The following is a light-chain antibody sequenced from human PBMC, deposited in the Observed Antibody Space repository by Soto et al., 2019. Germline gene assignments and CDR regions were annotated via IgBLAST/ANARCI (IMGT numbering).Light chain of an antibody. J-gene: IGKJ1*01. CDR1: QSVSID. Sequence: EKVVSQSPTSLALSPGGRATLSFRASQSVSIDLAWYQQTPGQAPRLLIYGASSRVTGIPARFSGSGSGTDFTLTISSLQSEDFAVYHCQQYFNWWTFGQGTKVDIK. CDR3: QQYFNWWT. CDR2: GAS. V-gene: IGKV3-15*01.